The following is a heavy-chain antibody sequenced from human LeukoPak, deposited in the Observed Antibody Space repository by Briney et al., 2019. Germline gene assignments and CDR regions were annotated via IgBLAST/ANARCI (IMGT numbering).Heavy chain of an antibody. CDR2: CDPEDGET. J-gene: IGHJ5*02. CDR1: GYTLTELS. V-gene: IGHV1-24*01. CDR3: ATVPLGYCSGGSCYP. Sequence: GASVKVSCKVSGYTLTELSMHWVRQAPGKGLEWMGGCDPEDGETIYAQKFQGRVTMTEDTSTDTAYMELNSLRSEDTAVYYCATVPLGYCSGGSCYPWGQGTLVTVSS. D-gene: IGHD2-15*01.